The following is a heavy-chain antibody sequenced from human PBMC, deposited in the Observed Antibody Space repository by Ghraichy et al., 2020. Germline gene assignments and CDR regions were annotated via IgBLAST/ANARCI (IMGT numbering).Heavy chain of an antibody. D-gene: IGHD6-19*01. CDR2: ISYDGSNK. Sequence: GESLNISCAVSGFTFSAYAMNWVRQAPGKGLEWVAVISYDGSNKYDADSVKGRFTISRDNSQNRLYLQMNSLRVEDTAVYYCAKESNGWLGYDYGMDVWGHGTTVTVS. CDR1: GFTFSAYA. V-gene: IGHV3-30*18. J-gene: IGHJ6*02. CDR3: AKESNGWLGYDYGMDV.